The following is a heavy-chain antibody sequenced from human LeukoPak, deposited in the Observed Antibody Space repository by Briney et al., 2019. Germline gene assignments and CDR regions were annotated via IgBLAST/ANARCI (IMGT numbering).Heavy chain of an antibody. V-gene: IGHV3-43*02. CDR1: GFTFDDYA. D-gene: IGHD6-19*01. CDR3: AKDIASVGYSSGWVFDY. CDR2: ISGDGGGT. Sequence: EPGGSLTLSCAASGFTFDDYAIHWVRQAPGEGLEWVSLISGDGGGTYYADSVKGRFTISRGNNKNSLYLQMNSLPTEDAALYFCAKDIASVGYSSGWVFDYWGQGALVTVSS. J-gene: IGHJ4*02.